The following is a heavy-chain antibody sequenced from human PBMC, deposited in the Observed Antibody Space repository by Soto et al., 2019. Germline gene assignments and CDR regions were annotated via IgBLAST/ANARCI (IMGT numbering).Heavy chain of an antibody. CDR3: ARVRGTMVRGVIIGFDP. CDR1: GGSISSGGYS. J-gene: IGHJ5*02. D-gene: IGHD3-10*01. CDR2: IYHSGST. V-gene: IGHV4-30-2*01. Sequence: SETLSLTCAVSGGSISSGGYSWSWIRQPPGKGLEWIGYIYHSGSTYYNPSLKSRVTISVDRSKNQFSLKLSSVTAADTAVYYCARVRGTMVRGVIIGFDPWGQGTLVTVSS.